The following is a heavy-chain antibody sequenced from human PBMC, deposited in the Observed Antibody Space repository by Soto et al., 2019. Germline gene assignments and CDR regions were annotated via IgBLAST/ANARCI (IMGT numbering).Heavy chain of an antibody. J-gene: IGHJ6*02. CDR2: IIPIFGTA. D-gene: IGHD3-22*01. CDR1: GGTFSSYA. V-gene: IGHV1-69*13. CDR3: ARGGDSSGYYYGAEPYYYYYGMDV. Sequence: ASVKVSCKASGGTFSSYAISWVRQAPGQGLEWMGGIIPIFGTANYAQKFQGRVTITADESTSTAYMELSSLRSEDTAVYYCARGGDSSGYYYGAEPYYYYYGMDVWGQGTTVTVSS.